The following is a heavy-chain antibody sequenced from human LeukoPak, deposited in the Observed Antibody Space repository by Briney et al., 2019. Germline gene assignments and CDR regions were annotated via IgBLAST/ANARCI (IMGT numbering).Heavy chain of an antibody. V-gene: IGHV3-74*01. D-gene: IGHD4-17*01. CDR3: AREVTTGTLYGDYNWFDP. CDR1: GFTFSSYW. Sequence: PGGSLRLSCAASGFTFSSYWMHWVRQAPGKGLVGVSRINSDGSSTSYADSVKGRFTISRDNAKNTLYLQMNSLRAEDTAVYYCAREVTTGTLYGDYNWFDPWGQGTLVTVSS. CDR2: INSDGSST. J-gene: IGHJ5*02.